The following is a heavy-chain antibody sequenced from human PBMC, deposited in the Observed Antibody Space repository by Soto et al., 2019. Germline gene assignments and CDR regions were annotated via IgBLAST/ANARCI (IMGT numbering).Heavy chain of an antibody. CDR3: TTSANYYDTSRYRVYFDL. D-gene: IGHD3-22*01. CDR1: GFTFTNAW. CDR2: IKSKADGGTA. V-gene: IGHV3-15*01. Sequence: EVQLVQSGGGLVKPGGSLRLSCAAFGFTFTNAWMSWVRQAPGQGLEWVGRIKSKADGGTADYAAPVKGRFTISRDDSKFPLYLQVNSLRTEDTAVYYCTTSANYYDTSRYRVYFDLWGRGALVTVSS. J-gene: IGHJ2*01.